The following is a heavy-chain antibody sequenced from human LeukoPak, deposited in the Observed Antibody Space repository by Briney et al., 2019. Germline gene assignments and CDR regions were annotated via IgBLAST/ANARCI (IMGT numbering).Heavy chain of an antibody. CDR3: AEGYPGY. V-gene: IGHV3-74*01. CDR1: GFTFSSYW. J-gene: IGHJ4*02. Sequence: ASVKVSCKASGFTFSSYWMHWVRQAPGKGLVWVSRINSDGSSTSYADSAKGRFTISRDNAKNTLYLQMNSLRAEDTAVYYCAEGYPGYRGQGTLVTVSS. D-gene: IGHD3-16*02. CDR2: INSDGSST.